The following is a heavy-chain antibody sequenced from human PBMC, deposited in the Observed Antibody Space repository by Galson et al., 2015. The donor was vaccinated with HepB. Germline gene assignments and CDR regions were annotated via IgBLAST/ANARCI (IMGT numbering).Heavy chain of an antibody. V-gene: IGHV3-53*01. CDR3: ARGGNYYDSSGRGWYFDL. D-gene: IGHD3-22*01. CDR2: IYSGGST. CDR1: GFTVSSNY. J-gene: IGHJ2*01. Sequence: SLRLSCAASGFTVSSNYMSWVRQASGKGLEWVSVIYSGGSTYYADSVKGRFTISRDNSKNTLYLQMNSLRAEDTAVYYCARGGNYYDSSGRGWYFDLWGRGTLVTVSS.